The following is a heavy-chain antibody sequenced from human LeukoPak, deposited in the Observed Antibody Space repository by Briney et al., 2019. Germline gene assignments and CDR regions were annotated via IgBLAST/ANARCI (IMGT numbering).Heavy chain of an antibody. Sequence: SETLSLTCTVSGGSISSGDYYWSWIRQPPGKGLEWIGYIYYSGSTYYNPSLKSRVTISVDTSKNQFSLKLSSVTAADTAVYYCASRVTQDSSGWSGEYFDYWGQGTLVTVSS. CDR1: GGSISSGDYY. D-gene: IGHD6-19*01. V-gene: IGHV4-30-4*01. J-gene: IGHJ4*02. CDR2: IYYSGST. CDR3: ASRVTQDSSGWSGEYFDY.